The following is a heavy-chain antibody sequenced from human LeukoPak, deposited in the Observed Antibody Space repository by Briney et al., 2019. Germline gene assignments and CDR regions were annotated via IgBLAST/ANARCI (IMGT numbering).Heavy chain of an antibody. CDR2: IYHSGSA. CDR3: ARALDGGDAASYFDY. V-gene: IGHV4-4*02. J-gene: IGHJ4*02. D-gene: IGHD3-16*01. Sequence: PSGTLSLTSAASGGSSSSSNWRGWVSPPPGNGLEWVGEIYHSGSANYNPSLKSRVTISVDKSKNQLSLKLSSVTAADTAVYYCARALDGGDAASYFDYWGQRTLVTVSS. CDR1: GGSSSSSNW.